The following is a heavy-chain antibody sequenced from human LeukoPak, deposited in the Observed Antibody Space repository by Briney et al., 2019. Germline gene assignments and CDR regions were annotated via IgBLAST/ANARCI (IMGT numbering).Heavy chain of an antibody. CDR3: ARGLGTAAGIDFDY. J-gene: IGHJ4*02. Sequence: SETLSLTCAVYGGSFSGYYWSWIRQPPGKGLEWIGEINHSGSTNYNPSLKSRVTISVDTSKSQFSLKVSSVTAADAAVYYCARGLGTAAGIDFDYWGQGTLVTVSS. CDR1: GGSFSGYY. V-gene: IGHV4-34*01. D-gene: IGHD6-13*01. CDR2: INHSGST.